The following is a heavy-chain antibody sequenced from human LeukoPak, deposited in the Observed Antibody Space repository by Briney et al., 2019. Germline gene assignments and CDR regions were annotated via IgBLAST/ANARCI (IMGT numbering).Heavy chain of an antibody. Sequence: GGSLRLSCAASGFTVSSNYMSWVRQAPGKGLECVSVIYTGGTTYYPDSVKGRFTISRDNSKNTVHLQMNNLRGEDTAVYYCARELGKNPDYWGQGTLVTVSS. CDR1: GFTVSSNY. CDR3: ARELGKNPDY. J-gene: IGHJ4*02. CDR2: IYTGGTT. V-gene: IGHV3-53*01. D-gene: IGHD7-27*01.